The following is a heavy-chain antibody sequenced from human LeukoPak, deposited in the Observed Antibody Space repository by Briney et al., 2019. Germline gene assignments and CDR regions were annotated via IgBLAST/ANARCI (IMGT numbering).Heavy chain of an antibody. CDR3: AKDTPTTSGYFDY. Sequence: GGSLRLSCAASGFTFSSYSMNWVRQAPGKGLEWVSSISSSSSYIYYADSVKGRFTISRDNSKNMLYLQMNGLRADDTAVYYCAKDTPTTSGYFDYWGQGTLVTVSS. D-gene: IGHD1-1*01. CDR2: ISSSSSYI. V-gene: IGHV3-21*04. CDR1: GFTFSSYS. J-gene: IGHJ4*02.